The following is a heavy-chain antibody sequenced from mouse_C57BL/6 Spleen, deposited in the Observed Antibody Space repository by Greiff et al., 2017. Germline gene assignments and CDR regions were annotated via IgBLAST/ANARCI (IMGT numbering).Heavy chain of an antibody. J-gene: IGHJ4*01. CDR1: GFSLTSYG. D-gene: IGHD2-14*01. CDR2: IWSGGST. Sequence: VQLQESGPGLVQPSQSLSITCTVSGFSLTSYGVHWVRQSPGKGLEWLGVIWSGGSTDYNAAFISRLSISKDNSKSQVFFKMNSLQADDTAIYYCARIPTIGYAMDYWGQGTSVTVSS. CDR3: ARIPTIGYAMDY. V-gene: IGHV2-2*01.